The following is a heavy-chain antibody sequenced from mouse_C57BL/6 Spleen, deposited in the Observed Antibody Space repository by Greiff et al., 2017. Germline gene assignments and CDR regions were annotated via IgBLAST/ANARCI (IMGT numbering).Heavy chain of an antibody. V-gene: IGHV3-6*01. CDR3: AREWDGFDY. D-gene: IGHD4-1*01. J-gene: IGHJ2*01. CDR1: GYSITSGYY. CDR2: ISYDGSN. Sequence: EVHLVESGPGLVKPSQSLSLTCSVTGYSITSGYYWNWIRQFPGNKLEWMGYISYDGSNNYNPSLKNRISITRDTSKNQFFLKLNSVTTEDTATYYCAREWDGFDYWGQGTTLTVSS.